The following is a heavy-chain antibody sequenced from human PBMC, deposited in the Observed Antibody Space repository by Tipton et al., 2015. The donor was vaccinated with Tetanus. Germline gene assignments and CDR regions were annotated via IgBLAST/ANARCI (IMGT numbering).Heavy chain of an antibody. D-gene: IGHD6-6*01. Sequence: GLVKPSETLSLTCSVSGTSVRSFYWSWIRQSPGKAPEWIGYSYYVGSPNHNPSLKGRVSISRDTSKNQFSLKLSSVTAADTAVYYCARVGLVMAARRRNWFDPWGQGTLVTVSS. CDR1: GTSVRSFY. CDR2: SYYVGSP. V-gene: IGHV4-59*02. J-gene: IGHJ5*02. CDR3: ARVGLVMAARRRNWFDP.